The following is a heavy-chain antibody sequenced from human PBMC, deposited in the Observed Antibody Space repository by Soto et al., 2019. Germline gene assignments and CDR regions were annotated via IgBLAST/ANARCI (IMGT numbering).Heavy chain of an antibody. J-gene: IGHJ6*02. CDR1: GFTFSSYA. Sequence: PGGSLRLSCAASGFTFSSYAMSWVRQAPGKGLEWVSAISGSGGSTYYADSVKGRFTISRDNSKNTPYLQMNSLRAEDTAVYYCAKTGGIAARPHYYSGMDVWGQGTTVTVSS. V-gene: IGHV3-23*01. D-gene: IGHD6-6*01. CDR2: ISGSGGST. CDR3: AKTGGIAARPHYYSGMDV.